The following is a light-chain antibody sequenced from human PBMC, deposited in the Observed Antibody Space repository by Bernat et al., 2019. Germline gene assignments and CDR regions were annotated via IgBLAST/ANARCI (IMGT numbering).Light chain of an antibody. J-gene: IGLJ2*01. Sequence: QYALTQLASVSGSPGQSVAISCSGTSSDVGGYNLVSWYQQFPGKAPKLIIYEVIKRPSGVSDRFSGTKSGNTASLTISGLQAEDEADYYCSSYTSSSTPVVFGGGTKLTVL. CDR3: SSYTSSSTPVV. CDR2: EVI. CDR1: SSDVGGYNL. V-gene: IGLV2-14*02.